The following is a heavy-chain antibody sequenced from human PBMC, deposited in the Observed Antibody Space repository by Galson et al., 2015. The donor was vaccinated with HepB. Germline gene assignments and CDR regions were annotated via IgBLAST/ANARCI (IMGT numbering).Heavy chain of an antibody. CDR1: GFTFSSYW. CDR2: IRQDGSEK. J-gene: IGHJ4*02. V-gene: IGHV3-7*03. CDR3: ARARNDNVWGRGYFDF. Sequence: SLRLSCAASGFTFSSYWMTWVRQAPGKGLEWVANIRQDGSEKYYADFVKGRLTISRDNAKNSLDLQMDSLRAEDTAVYYCARARNDNVWGRGYFDFWGQGTLVTVSS. D-gene: IGHD3-16*01.